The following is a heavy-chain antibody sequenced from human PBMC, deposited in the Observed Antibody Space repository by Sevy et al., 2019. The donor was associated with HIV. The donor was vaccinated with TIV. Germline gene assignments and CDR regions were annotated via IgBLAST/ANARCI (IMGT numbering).Heavy chain of an antibody. CDR1: GFTFSSYG. CDR2: ISYDGSNK. CDR3: ARGTDYDFWSGYSGGAYYYYGMDV. J-gene: IGHJ6*02. D-gene: IGHD3-3*01. V-gene: IGHV3-30*03. Sequence: GGSLRLSCAASGFTFSSYGMHWVRQAPGKGLEWVAVISYDGSNKYYADSVKGRFTISRDNSKNTLYLQMNSLRAEDTAVYYCARGTDYDFWSGYSGGAYYYYGMDVWGQGTTVTVSS.